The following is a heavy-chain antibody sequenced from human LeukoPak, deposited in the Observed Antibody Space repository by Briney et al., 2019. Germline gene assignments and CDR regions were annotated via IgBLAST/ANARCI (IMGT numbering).Heavy chain of an antibody. CDR3: ARDNMMHDSSSGLRK. Sequence: ASVKVSCKASGYTFTSYGISWVRQAPGQGLEWMGWISAYNGNTNYAQKLQGRVTMTTDTSTSTAYMELRSLRSDDTAVYYCARDNMMHDSSSGLRKWGQGTLVTVSS. CDR2: ISAYNGNT. CDR1: GYTFTSYG. J-gene: IGHJ4*02. V-gene: IGHV1-18*01. D-gene: IGHD6-13*01.